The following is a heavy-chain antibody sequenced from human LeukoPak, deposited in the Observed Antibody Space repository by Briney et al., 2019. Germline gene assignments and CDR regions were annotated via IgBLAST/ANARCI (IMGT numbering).Heavy chain of an antibody. V-gene: IGHV3-21*05. CDR2: ISTSSSHT. CDR3: ARGHYGLDV. J-gene: IGHJ6*02. Sequence: GGSLRLSCAASGFTLSSHDMHWVRQAPGKGLEWVSYISTSSSHTDYADSVKGRFTISRDDAKDSLFLQMNSLRAEDTAVYYCARGHYGLDVWGQGTTVTVSS. CDR1: GFTLSSHD.